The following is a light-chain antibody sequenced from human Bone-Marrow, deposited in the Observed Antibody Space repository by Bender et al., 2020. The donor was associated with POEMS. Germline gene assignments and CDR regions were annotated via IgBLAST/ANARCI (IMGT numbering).Light chain of an antibody. CDR3: CSYAGSVV. CDR2: DVS. V-gene: IGLV2-14*03. J-gene: IGLJ2*01. CDR1: TSDVGGYEF. Sequence: QSALTQPASVSGSPGQSISISCTGSTSDVGGYEFVSWYQQRPGEAPKLIIFDVSNRPSGLSSRFSGSKSGNTASLTVSGLQTEDEADYYCCSYAGSVVFGGGTKLTVL.